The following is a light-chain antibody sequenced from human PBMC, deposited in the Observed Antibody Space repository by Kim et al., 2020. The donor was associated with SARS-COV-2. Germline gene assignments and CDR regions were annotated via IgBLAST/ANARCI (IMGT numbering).Light chain of an antibody. CDR3: NSRDSSGNSYL. V-gene: IGLV3-19*01. CDR1: SLRRFY. Sequence: SSELTQDPAVSVALGQTVRITCQGDSLRRFYASWYQLKPGQAPVFVLYDENNRPSGIPDRFSGSSSGNTASLTITGARAEDEADYYCNSRDSSGNSYLFG. CDR2: DEN. J-gene: IGLJ1*01.